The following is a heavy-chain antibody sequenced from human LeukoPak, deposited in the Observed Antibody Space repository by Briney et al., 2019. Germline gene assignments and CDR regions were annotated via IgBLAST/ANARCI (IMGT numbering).Heavy chain of an antibody. CDR2: VDSGGNA. Sequence: SETLSLTCTVSGGSISTSGYYWGWIRQPPGKGLEYFASVDSGGNAYYNPSLKSRVTISVDTSKNQFSLKLSSVTAADTAVYYCARVPGFDYYYYYMDVWGKGTTVTVSS. CDR1: GGSISTSGYY. D-gene: IGHD3-16*01. CDR3: ARVPGFDYYYYYMDV. J-gene: IGHJ6*03. V-gene: IGHV4-39*07.